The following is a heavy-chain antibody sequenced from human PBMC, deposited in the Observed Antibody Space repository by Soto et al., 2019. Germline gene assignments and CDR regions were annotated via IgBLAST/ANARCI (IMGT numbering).Heavy chain of an antibody. J-gene: IGHJ6*03. CDR3: ARDAVVVVADGYYYYYMDV. CDR1: GYTLSSYY. Sequence: ASVKVSCKASGYTLSSYYMHWVRQAPGQGLEWMGIINPSGGSTSYAQKFQGRVTMTRDTSTSTVYMELSSLRSEDTAVYYCARDAVVVVADGYYYYYMDVWGKGTTVTVSS. D-gene: IGHD2-15*01. CDR2: INPSGGST. V-gene: IGHV1-46*03.